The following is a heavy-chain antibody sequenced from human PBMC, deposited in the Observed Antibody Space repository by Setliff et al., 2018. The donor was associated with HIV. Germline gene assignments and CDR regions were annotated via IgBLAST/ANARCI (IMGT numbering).Heavy chain of an antibody. D-gene: IGHD2-8*01. CDR2: IVPLFGTT. CDR1: GDSLSNYV. V-gene: IGHV1-69*05. J-gene: IGHJ4*02. Sequence: GASVKVSCKASGDSLSNYVINWVRRAPGQGLEWMGGIVPLFGTTNYAQNFQGRRTITTDQIMTTAYMELTSLRSEDTAVYYCASGSGYCTKGDCYIGVHRTPDRYYFDSWGQGTLVTVSS. CDR3: ASGSGYCTKGDCYIGVHRTPDRYYFDS.